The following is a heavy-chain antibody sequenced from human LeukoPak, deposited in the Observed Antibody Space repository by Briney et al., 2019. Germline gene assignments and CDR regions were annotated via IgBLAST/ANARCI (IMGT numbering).Heavy chain of an antibody. Sequence: ASVKVSCKASGYTFTSYGISWVRQAPGQGLEWMGWISAYNGNTNYALKLQGRVTMTTDTSTSTAYMELRSLRSDDTAVYYCARDRRNVVVPAVAFDYWGQGTLVTVSS. CDR1: GYTFTSYG. CDR2: ISAYNGNT. D-gene: IGHD2-2*01. CDR3: ARDRRNVVVPAVAFDY. V-gene: IGHV1-18*04. J-gene: IGHJ4*02.